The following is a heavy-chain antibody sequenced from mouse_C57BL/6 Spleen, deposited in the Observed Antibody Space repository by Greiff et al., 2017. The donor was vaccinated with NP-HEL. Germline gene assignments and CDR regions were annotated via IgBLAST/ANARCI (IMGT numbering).Heavy chain of an antibody. V-gene: IGHV7-3*01. CDR2: IRNKANGYTT. CDR3: ARKAYYSNWGFAY. Sequence: EVKLVESGGGLVQPGGSLSLSCAASGFTFTDYYMSWVRQPPGKALEWLGFIRNKANGYTTEYSASVKGRFTISRDNSQSILYLQMNALRAEDSATYYCARKAYYSNWGFAYWGQGTLVTVSA. CDR1: GFTFTDYY. D-gene: IGHD2-5*01. J-gene: IGHJ3*01.